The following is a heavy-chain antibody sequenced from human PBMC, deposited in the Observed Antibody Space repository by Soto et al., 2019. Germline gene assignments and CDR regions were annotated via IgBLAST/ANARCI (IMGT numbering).Heavy chain of an antibody. CDR3: ARPGSTSGWFYFDS. D-gene: IGHD6-19*01. Sequence: LQLQESGPGLVQSSETLSLTCIVSGEPINRDTFYWGWIRQPPGKGLEWIGSMSYSGSAYYNPSLESRVTMSVDTSKKQFSLKLSSVTAADTAVYYCARPGSTSGWFYFDSWGQGFLVIVSS. V-gene: IGHV4-39*01. CDR1: GEPINRDTFY. J-gene: IGHJ4*02. CDR2: MSYSGSA.